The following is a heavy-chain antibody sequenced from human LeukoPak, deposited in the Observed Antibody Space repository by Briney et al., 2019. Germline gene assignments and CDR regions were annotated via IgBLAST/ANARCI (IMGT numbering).Heavy chain of an antibody. V-gene: IGHV4-4*07. CDR2: IYTSGST. J-gene: IGHJ6*02. CDR1: GGSISSYY. D-gene: IGHD2-2*01. Sequence: TSETLSLTCTVSGGSISSYYWSWIRQPAGKGLEWIGRIYTSGSTNYNPSLKSRVTMSVDTSKNQFSLKLSSVTAADTAVYYCARDIVVVPAAIYNYYYYGMDVWGQGTTVTVSS. CDR3: ARDIVVVPAAIYNYYYYGMDV.